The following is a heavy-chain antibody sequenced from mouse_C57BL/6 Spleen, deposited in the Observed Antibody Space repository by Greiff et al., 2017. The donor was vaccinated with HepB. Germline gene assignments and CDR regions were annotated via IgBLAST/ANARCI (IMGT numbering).Heavy chain of an antibody. J-gene: IGHJ4*01. Sequence: EVQLVESDGGLVQPGSSMKLSCTASGFTFSDYYMAWVRQVPEKGLEWVANIKYDGSSTYYLDSLKSRFIISRDNAKNILYLQMSSLKSEDTATYYCARNYYGNYAMDYWGQGTSVTVSS. D-gene: IGHD2-1*01. V-gene: IGHV5-16*01. CDR3: ARNYYGNYAMDY. CDR2: IKYDGSST. CDR1: GFTFSDYY.